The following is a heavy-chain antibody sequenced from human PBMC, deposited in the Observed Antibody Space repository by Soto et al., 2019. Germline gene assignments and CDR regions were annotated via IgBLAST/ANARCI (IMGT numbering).Heavy chain of an antibody. CDR2: IYYLGST. CDR3: ARAGSDASGSPYPAY. CDR1: GGSMSEYF. J-gene: IGHJ4*02. D-gene: IGHD3-10*01. V-gene: IGHV4-59*01. Sequence: SETLSLTCSVSGGSMSEYFWSWIRQSPGKGLEWIGYIYYLGSTDYNPSLKSRVTISVDTSKRQFSLRLTSVTAADTAVYYCARAGSDASGSPYPAYWGPGTQVTVSS.